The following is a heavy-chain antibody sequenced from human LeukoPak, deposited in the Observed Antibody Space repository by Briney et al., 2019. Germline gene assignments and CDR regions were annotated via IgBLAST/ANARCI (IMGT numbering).Heavy chain of an antibody. CDR1: GFTFSSYG. D-gene: IGHD2-2*01. Sequence: GGSLRLSCAASGFTFSSYGMHWVRQAPGKGLKWVAVIWYDGSNKYYADSVKGRFTISRDNSKNTLYLQMNSLRAEDTAVYYCAREAYCSSTSCYLDYWGQGTLVTVSS. CDR2: IWYDGSNK. CDR3: AREAYCSSTSCYLDY. J-gene: IGHJ4*02. V-gene: IGHV3-33*01.